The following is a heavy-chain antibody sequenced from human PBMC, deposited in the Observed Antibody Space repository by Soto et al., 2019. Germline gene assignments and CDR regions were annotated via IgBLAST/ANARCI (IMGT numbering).Heavy chain of an antibody. CDR3: ARVIRPAALVSLFDP. CDR2: IYYSGST. Sequence: QVQLQESGPGLVKPSETLSLTCTVSGGSVNSGSYYWSWIRQPPGKGLEWIGYIYYSGSTNSNPSLKSRVTISIDTSKNQFSLNLSSVTAADTAVYYCARVIRPAALVSLFDPWGQGTLVTVSS. D-gene: IGHD6-25*01. V-gene: IGHV4-61*01. J-gene: IGHJ5*02. CDR1: GGSVNSGSYY.